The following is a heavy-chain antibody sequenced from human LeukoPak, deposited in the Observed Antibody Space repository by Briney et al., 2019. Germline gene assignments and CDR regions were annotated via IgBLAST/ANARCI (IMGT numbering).Heavy chain of an antibody. V-gene: IGHV1-18*01. Sequence: GASVKVSCKASGYTFSNYDISWVRQAPGQGLEWMGWISGYNAHTNYAQKMQGRVTMTTDTSTTTAYMELRSLRYDDTAVYYCVRGGYRYGYDPWGQGTLVTVSS. D-gene: IGHD5-18*01. CDR2: ISGYNAHT. J-gene: IGHJ5*02. CDR1: GYTFSNYD. CDR3: VRGGYRYGYDP.